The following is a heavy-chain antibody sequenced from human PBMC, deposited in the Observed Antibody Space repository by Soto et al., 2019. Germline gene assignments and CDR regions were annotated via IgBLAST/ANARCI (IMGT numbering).Heavy chain of an antibody. Sequence: TLSLTCTVSVCSISSGGYYWSWIRQHPGKGLEWIGYIYYSGSTYYNPSLKSRVTISVDTSKNQFSLKLSSVTAADTAVYYCATGAGGPYYYYYYGMDVWGKGTTATDSP. CDR2: IYYSGST. V-gene: IGHV4-31*03. CDR1: VCSISSGGYY. J-gene: IGHJ6*04. CDR3: ATGAGGPYYYYYYGMDV. D-gene: IGHD2-15*01.